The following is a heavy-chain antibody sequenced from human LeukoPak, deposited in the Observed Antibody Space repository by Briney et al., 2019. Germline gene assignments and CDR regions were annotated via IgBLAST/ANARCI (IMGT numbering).Heavy chain of an antibody. CDR3: ARDRMFCSNGGCPKAY. CDR1: GGSTSSSSYY. V-gene: IGHV4-39*07. Sequence: SETLSLTCTVSGGSTSSSSYYWGWIRQPPGKGLEWIGSIYYSGSTYYNPSLKSRVTISVDTSKNQFSLKLRSVAAADTAVYYCARDRMFCSNGGCPKAYWGQGTLVTVSS. D-gene: IGHD2-8*01. CDR2: IYYSGST. J-gene: IGHJ4*02.